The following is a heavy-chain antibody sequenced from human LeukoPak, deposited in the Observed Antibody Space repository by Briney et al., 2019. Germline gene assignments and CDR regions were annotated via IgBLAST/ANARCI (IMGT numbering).Heavy chain of an antibody. J-gene: IGHJ3*02. CDR2: INHSGST. Sequence: SETLSLTCAVYGGSFSGYYWSWIRQPPGRGLEWIGEINHSGSTNYNPSLKSRVTISVDTSKNQFSLKLSSVTAADTAVYYCARGSWTTVTTYAFDIWGQGTMVTVSS. V-gene: IGHV4-34*01. D-gene: IGHD4-17*01. CDR3: ARGSWTTVTTYAFDI. CDR1: GGSFSGYY.